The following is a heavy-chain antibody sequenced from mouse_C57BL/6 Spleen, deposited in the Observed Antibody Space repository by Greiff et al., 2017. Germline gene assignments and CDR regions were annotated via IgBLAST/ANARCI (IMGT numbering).Heavy chain of an antibody. CDR3: ARQLRLSAWFAY. D-gene: IGHD3-2*02. Sequence: VQLQQPGAELVRPGSSVKLSCKASGYTFTSYWMHWVKQRPIQGLEWIGNIDPSDSETHYNQKFKDKATLTVDKSSSTAYMQLSSLTSEDSAVYYCARQLRLSAWFAYWGQGTLVTVSA. J-gene: IGHJ3*01. V-gene: IGHV1-52*01. CDR1: GYTFTSYW. CDR2: IDPSDSET.